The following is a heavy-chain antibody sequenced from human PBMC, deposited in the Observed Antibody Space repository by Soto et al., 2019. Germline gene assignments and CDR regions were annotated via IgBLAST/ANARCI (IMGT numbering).Heavy chain of an antibody. J-gene: IGHJ5*02. CDR3: ARVRYCSGGSCYPRFDP. CDR2: IYYSGST. V-gene: IGHV4-31*03. Sequence: QVQLQESGPGLVKPSQTLSLTCTVSGGSISSGGYYWSWIRQHPGKGLEWIGYIYYSGSTYYNPSLRSRFTISVHTSKNQFSLKLSSVTAADTAVYYCARVRYCSGGSCYPRFDPWGQGTLVTVSS. CDR1: GGSISSGGYY. D-gene: IGHD2-15*01.